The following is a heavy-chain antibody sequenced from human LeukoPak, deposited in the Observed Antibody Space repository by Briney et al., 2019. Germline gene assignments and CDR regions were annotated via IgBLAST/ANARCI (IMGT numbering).Heavy chain of an antibody. V-gene: IGHV4-59*01. CDR1: GGSISSYY. CDR2: IYYSGST. Sequence: SETLSLTCTVSGGSISSYYWSWIRQPPGKGLEWIGYIYYSGSTNYNPSLKSRVTISVDTSKNQFSLKLSSVTAADTAVYYCARVLWFSGLVVGAFDIWGQGTMVTVSS. J-gene: IGHJ3*02. CDR3: ARVLWFSGLVVGAFDI. D-gene: IGHD2-21*01.